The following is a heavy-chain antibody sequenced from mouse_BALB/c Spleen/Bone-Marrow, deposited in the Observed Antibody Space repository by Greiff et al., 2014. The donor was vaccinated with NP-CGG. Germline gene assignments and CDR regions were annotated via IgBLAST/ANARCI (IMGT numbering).Heavy chain of an antibody. CDR1: GYAFTNYL. CDR3: ARRDGSYFDY. Sequence: VQLVESGAELVRPGTSVKVSYKASGYAFTNYLIEWVKQRPGQGLEWIGMINPGSGGTNYNEKFKGKATLTADKSSSTAYMQLSSLTSDDSAVYFCARRDGSYFDYWGQGTTLTVSS. D-gene: IGHD3-3*01. J-gene: IGHJ2*01. CDR2: INPGSGGT. V-gene: IGHV1-54*01.